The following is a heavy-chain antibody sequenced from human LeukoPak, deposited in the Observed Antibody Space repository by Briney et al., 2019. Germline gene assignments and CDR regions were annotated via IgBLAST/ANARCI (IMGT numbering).Heavy chain of an antibody. CDR3: AKDTSVVVTGTFDY. CDR2: ISWNSGSI. J-gene: IGHJ4*02. Sequence: GRSLRLSCAASGFTFDDYAMHWARQAPGKGLEWVSGISWNSGSIGYADSVKGRFTISRDNAKNSLYLQMNSLRAEDTALYYCAKDTSVVVTGTFDYWGQGTLVTVSS. D-gene: IGHD2-21*02. CDR1: GFTFDDYA. V-gene: IGHV3-9*01.